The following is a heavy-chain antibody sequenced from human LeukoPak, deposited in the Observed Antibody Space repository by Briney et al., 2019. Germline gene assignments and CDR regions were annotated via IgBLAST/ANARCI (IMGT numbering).Heavy chain of an antibody. J-gene: IGHJ4*02. CDR3: ARDIGSSWGVMEFDY. Sequence: SETLSLTCTVSGGSVSSGSYYWSWIRQPPGKGLGWIGYIYYSGSTNYNPSLKSRVTISVDTSKNQFSLKLSSVTAADTAVYYCARDIGSSWGVMEFDYWGQGTLVTVSS. CDR1: GGSVSSGSYY. CDR2: IYYSGST. V-gene: IGHV4-61*01. D-gene: IGHD6-13*01.